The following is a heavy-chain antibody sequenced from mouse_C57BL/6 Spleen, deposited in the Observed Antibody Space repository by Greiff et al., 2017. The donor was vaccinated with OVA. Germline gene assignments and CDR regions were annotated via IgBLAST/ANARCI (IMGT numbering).Heavy chain of an antibody. V-gene: IGHV1-55*01. CDR2: IYPGSGST. D-gene: IGHD1-1*01. CDR1: GYTFTSYW. Sequence: QVQLQQPGAELVKPGASVKMSCKASGYTFTSYWITWVKQRPGQGLEWIGDIYPGSGSTNYNEKFKSQATLTVDTSSSTAYMQLSSLTSEDSAVYYCARHYGSSYETYFDYWGQGTTLTVSS. J-gene: IGHJ2*01. CDR3: ARHYGSSYETYFDY.